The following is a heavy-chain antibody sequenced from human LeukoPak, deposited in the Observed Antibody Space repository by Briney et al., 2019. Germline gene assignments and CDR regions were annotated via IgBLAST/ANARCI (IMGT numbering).Heavy chain of an antibody. V-gene: IGHV4-34*01. Sequence: PGGSLRLSCAASGFTFSDYCMSWIRQPPGKGLEWIGEINHSGSTNYNPSLKSRVTISVDTSKNQFSLKLSSVTAADTAVYYCASLITMVRGVIKDYWGQGTLVTVSS. J-gene: IGHJ4*02. CDR3: ASLITMVRGVIKDY. D-gene: IGHD3-10*01. CDR2: INHSGST. CDR1: GFTFSDYC.